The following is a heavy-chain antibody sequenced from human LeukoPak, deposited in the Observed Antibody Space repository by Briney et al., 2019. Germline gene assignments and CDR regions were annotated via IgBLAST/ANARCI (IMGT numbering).Heavy chain of an antibody. D-gene: IGHD5-24*01. CDR1: GGSISSSSYY. J-gene: IGHJ4*02. CDR3: ARDGARDGYSYFDY. CDR2: IYYSGST. V-gene: IGHV4-39*06. Sequence: SETLSLTCTVSGGSISSSSYYWGWIRQPPGKGLEWIGSIYYSGSTYYNPSLKSRVTISVDTSKNQFPLKLSSVTAADTAVYYCARDGARDGYSYFDYWGQGTLVTVSS.